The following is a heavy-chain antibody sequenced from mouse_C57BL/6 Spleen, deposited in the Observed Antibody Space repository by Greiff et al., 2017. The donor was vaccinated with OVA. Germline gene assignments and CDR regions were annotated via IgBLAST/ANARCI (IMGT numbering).Heavy chain of an antibody. Sequence: EVQLQQSGPELVKPGDSVKISCKASGYSFTGYFMNWVMQSHGKSLEWIGRINPYNGDTFYNQKFKGKATLTVDKSSSTAHMELRSLTSEDSAVYYCAREENYDGYYVYAMDYWGQGTSVTVSS. D-gene: IGHD2-3*01. J-gene: IGHJ4*01. CDR2: INPYNGDT. V-gene: IGHV1-20*01. CDR1: GYSFTGYF. CDR3: AREENYDGYYVYAMDY.